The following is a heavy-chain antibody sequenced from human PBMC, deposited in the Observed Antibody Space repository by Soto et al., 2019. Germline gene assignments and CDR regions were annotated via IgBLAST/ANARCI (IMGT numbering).Heavy chain of an antibody. D-gene: IGHD3-22*01. Sequence: SETLSLPCTVSGGSVSSGSYCWIWIRQPPGKGLERHGYIFYSGSTNYNPSLKSRVTISVDTSKNQFSLKLSSVTAADTAVYYCARVGRDYYDSSGYYGTNYYYYYGMAVWGQGTTVTVS. CDR2: IFYSGST. V-gene: IGHV4-61*01. CDR3: ARVGRDYYDSSGYYGTNYYYYYGMAV. J-gene: IGHJ6*02. CDR1: GGSVSSGSYC.